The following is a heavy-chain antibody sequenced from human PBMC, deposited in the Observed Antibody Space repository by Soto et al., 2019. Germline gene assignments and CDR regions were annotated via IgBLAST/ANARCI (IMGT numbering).Heavy chain of an antibody. CDR2: INPSGGST. J-gene: IGHJ4*02. CDR1: GYPFTSYY. Sequence: SSVKLSCKSSGYPFTSYYIHWVRQAPGQGLEWMGIINPSGGSTSYAQKFQGRVTMTRDTSTSTVYMELSSLRSEDTAVYYCARDEQWLVERRSFDYWGQGTLVTVSS. CDR3: ARDEQWLVERRSFDY. D-gene: IGHD6-19*01. V-gene: IGHV1-46*03.